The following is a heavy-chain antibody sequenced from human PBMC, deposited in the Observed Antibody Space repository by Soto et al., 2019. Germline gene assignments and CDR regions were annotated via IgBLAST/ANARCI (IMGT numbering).Heavy chain of an antibody. CDR3: ARAVVVVAVDWFDP. Sequence: QVQLQQWGAGLLKPSETLSLTCAVYGGSFSGYYWSWIRQPPGKGLEWIGEINHSGSTNYNPSLKSRVTISVETSKHQFSLKLSSVTAADTAVYYCARAVVVVAVDWFDPWGQGTLVTVSS. CDR1: GGSFSGYY. V-gene: IGHV4-34*01. CDR2: INHSGST. D-gene: IGHD2-15*01. J-gene: IGHJ5*02.